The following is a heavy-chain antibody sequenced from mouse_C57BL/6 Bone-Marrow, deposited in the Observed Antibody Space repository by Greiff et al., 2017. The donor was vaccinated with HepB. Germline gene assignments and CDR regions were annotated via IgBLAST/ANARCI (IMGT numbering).Heavy chain of an antibody. V-gene: IGHV1-54*01. CDR2: INPGSGGT. J-gene: IGHJ2*01. CDR3: ARRGWLSLDY. D-gene: IGHD1-1*02. Sequence: VQLQQSGAELVRPGTSVKVSCKASGYAFTNYLIEWVKQRPGQGLEWIGVINPGSGGTNYNEKFKGKATLTADKSSSTAYMQLSSLTSEDSAVYFCARRGWLSLDYWGQGTTLTVSS. CDR1: GYAFTNYL.